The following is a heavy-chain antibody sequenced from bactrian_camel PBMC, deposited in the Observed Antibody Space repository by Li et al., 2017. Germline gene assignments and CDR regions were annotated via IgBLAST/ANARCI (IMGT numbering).Heavy chain of an antibody. Sequence: HVQLVESGGGSVQAGGPLTLSCAAPGFTYSSCCMIWFRQAPGKQREGVAAIYRAGRTTYADSVKGRFTISKDNGGPTVYLQMNSLEPEDTAMYYCMADRTKNLETMIFGLVCSGPGTQVTVS. V-gene: IGHV3S53*01. J-gene: IGHJ4*01. D-gene: IGHD4*01. CDR2: IYRAGRT. CDR1: GFTYSSCC.